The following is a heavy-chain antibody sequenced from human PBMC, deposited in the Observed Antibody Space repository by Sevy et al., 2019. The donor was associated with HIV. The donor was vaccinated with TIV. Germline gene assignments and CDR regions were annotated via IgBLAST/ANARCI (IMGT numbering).Heavy chain of an antibody. CDR2: ISYEGTGT. Sequence: GGSLRISCAASGFAFSTHAMHWVRQAPGKGLEWVAVISYEGTGTFYAASVEGRFTISRDNSKNMLSLQINSLRPEDTAVYYCARDGGNSVKWYPLYWGHGTLVTVSS. V-gene: IGHV3-30-3*01. CDR3: ARDGGNSVKWYPLY. J-gene: IGHJ4*01. CDR1: GFAFSTHA. D-gene: IGHD2-2*01.